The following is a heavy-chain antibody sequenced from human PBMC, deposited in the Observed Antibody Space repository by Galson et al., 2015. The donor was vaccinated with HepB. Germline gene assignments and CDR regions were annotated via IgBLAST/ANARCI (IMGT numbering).Heavy chain of an antibody. Sequence: QSGAEVKKPGESLKISCKGSGYSFTSYWIGWVRQMPGKGLEWMGIIYPGDSDTRYSPSFQGQVTISADKSISTAYLQWSSLKASDTAMYYCARAGAQIAAQTPYYYGMDVWGQGTTVTVSS. CDR3: ARAGAQIAAQTPYYYGMDV. D-gene: IGHD6-13*01. CDR1: GYSFTSYW. J-gene: IGHJ6*02. CDR2: IYPGDSDT. V-gene: IGHV5-51*01.